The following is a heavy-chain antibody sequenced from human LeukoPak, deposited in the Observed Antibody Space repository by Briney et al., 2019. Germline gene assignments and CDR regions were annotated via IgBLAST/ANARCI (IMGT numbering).Heavy chain of an antibody. J-gene: IGHJ4*02. CDR3: ARDKGWQFVRRYYFDY. CDR1: GFIFRSYI. Sequence: GGSLRLSCVGSGFIFRSYIMSWVRQAPGKGLERVSSISSSSSYIYYADSVKGRFTISRDNAKNSLYLQMNSLRAEDTAVYYCARDKGWQFVRRYYFDYWGQGTLVTVSS. V-gene: IGHV3-21*01. D-gene: IGHD6-6*01. CDR2: ISSSSSYI.